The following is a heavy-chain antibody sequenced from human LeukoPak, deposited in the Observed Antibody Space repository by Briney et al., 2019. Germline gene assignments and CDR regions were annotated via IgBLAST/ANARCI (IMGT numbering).Heavy chain of an antibody. V-gene: IGHV4-59*01. CDR2: IYSSGCT. Sequence: SHTLSITSHIPGRSISIYYCSLIRQPPAKGLDCNAYIYSSGCTTYNPSLKGRVTISLDTTKNQFSLKLSSVTAADTAVYSCAREVGSSSWYFWFDPWGQGTLVTVSS. D-gene: IGHD6-13*01. CDR3: AREVGSSSWYFWFDP. CDR1: GRSISIYY. J-gene: IGHJ5*02.